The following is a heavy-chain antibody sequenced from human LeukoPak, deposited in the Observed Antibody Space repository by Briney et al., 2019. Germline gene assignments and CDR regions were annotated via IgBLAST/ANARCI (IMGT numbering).Heavy chain of an antibody. Sequence: GGSLRLSCAASGFTFSNAWMSWVRQAPGKGLEWVGRIKSKTDGGTTDYAAPVKGRFTISRDDSKNTLYLQMNSLKTEDTAVYYCTRGRYCSSTSCSPNWFDPWGQGTLVTASS. CDR1: GFTFSNAW. CDR3: TRGRYCSSTSCSPNWFDP. V-gene: IGHV3-15*01. CDR2: IKSKTDGGTT. D-gene: IGHD2-2*01. J-gene: IGHJ5*02.